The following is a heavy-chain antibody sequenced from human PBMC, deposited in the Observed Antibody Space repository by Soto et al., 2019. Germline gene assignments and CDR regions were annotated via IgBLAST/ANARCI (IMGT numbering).Heavy chain of an antibody. J-gene: IGHJ4*02. V-gene: IGHV1-69*12. CDR3: ARTAYCGGDCYSPHFDY. D-gene: IGHD2-21*02. CDR2: IIPIFGTA. CDR1: GGTFSSYA. Sequence: QVQLVQSGAEVKKPGSSVKVSCKASGGTFSSYAISWVRQAPGQGLEWMGGIIPIFGTANYAQKFQGRVTITADESTSTAYMELSSLRSEDTAVYYCARTAYCGGDCYSPHFDYWGQGTLVTVSS.